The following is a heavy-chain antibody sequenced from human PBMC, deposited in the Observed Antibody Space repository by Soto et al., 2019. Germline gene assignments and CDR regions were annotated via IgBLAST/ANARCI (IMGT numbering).Heavy chain of an antibody. CDR2: IYYSGST. Sequence: SETLSLTCTVSGSSISSGDYYWSWIRQHPGKGLEWIGYIYYSGSTYYNPSLKSRVSISVDTSKNQFSLKLSSVTAADTAVYYCARVWGGAFDFWGQGTMVTVSS. J-gene: IGHJ3*01. D-gene: IGHD3-10*01. V-gene: IGHV4-31*03. CDR3: ARVWGGAFDF. CDR1: GSSISSGDYY.